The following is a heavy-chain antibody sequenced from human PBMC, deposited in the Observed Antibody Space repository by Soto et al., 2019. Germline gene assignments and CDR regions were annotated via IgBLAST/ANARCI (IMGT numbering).Heavy chain of an antibody. V-gene: IGHV1-69*13. CDR1: GGTFSSYA. CDR2: IIPIFGTA. Sequence: SVKVSCKASGGTFSSYAISWVRQAPGQGLEWMGGIIPIFGTANYAQKFQGRVTITADESTSTAYMELSSLRSEDTAVYYCASGSSSSWYQTEPRYYYYGMDVWGQGTTVTVSS. J-gene: IGHJ6*02. CDR3: ASGSSSSWYQTEPRYYYYGMDV. D-gene: IGHD6-13*01.